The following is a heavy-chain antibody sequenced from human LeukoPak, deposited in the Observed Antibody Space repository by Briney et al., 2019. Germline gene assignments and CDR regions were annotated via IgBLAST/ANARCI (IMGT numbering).Heavy chain of an antibody. Sequence: SGRSLRLSCAASGFTFDDYAMHWVRQAPGKGLEWVSGISWNSGSIGYADSVKGRFTISRDNAKNSLYLQMNSLRAEDTAVYFCARAQSGTYSPIDYWGQGTLVTVSS. V-gene: IGHV3-9*01. CDR1: GFTFDDYA. CDR3: ARAQSGTYSPIDY. D-gene: IGHD1-26*01. J-gene: IGHJ4*02. CDR2: ISWNSGSI.